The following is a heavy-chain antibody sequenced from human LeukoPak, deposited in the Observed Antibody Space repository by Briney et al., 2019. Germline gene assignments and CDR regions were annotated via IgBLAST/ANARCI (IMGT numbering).Heavy chain of an antibody. CDR1: GGSFSGYY. CDR3: AGQLELHENNLWIDP. CDR2: INHSGST. D-gene: IGHD1-7*01. J-gene: IGHJ5*02. Sequence: KPSETLSLTCAVYGGSFSGYYWSWIRQPPGKGLEWIGEINHSGSTNYNPSLKSRVTISVDTSKNQFSLKLSSVTAADTAVYYCAGQLELHENNLWIDPGGQGTLVTVSS. V-gene: IGHV4-34*01.